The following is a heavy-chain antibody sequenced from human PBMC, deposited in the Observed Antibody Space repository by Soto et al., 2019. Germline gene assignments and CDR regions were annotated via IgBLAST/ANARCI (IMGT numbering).Heavy chain of an antibody. Sequence: SETLSLTCAVYGGSFSGYYWSWIRQPPGKGLEWIGEVNHSGSTNYNPSLKSRVTISVDTSKNQFSLKLSSVTAADTAVYYCARGPGYRGPYFDYWGQGTLVTVSS. CDR1: GGSFSGYY. D-gene: IGHD3-10*01. CDR2: VNHSGST. V-gene: IGHV4-34*01. J-gene: IGHJ4*02. CDR3: ARGPGYRGPYFDY.